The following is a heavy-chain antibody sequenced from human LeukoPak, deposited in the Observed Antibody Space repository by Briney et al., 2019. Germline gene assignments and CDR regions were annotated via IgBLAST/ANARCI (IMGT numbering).Heavy chain of an antibody. V-gene: IGHV3-48*02. CDR3: ATDQRYAFDY. Sequence: PGGSLRLSCATSGFSLTDYPMNWVRQAPGKGLEWISNIRTTAEGAKYAYYADSVKGRVTISRDDGKSTLYLHMNSLRDDDTAVYYCATDQRYAFDYWGQGILVTVSS. CDR2: IRTTAEGAKYA. CDR1: GFSLTDYP. J-gene: IGHJ4*02. D-gene: IGHD3-9*01.